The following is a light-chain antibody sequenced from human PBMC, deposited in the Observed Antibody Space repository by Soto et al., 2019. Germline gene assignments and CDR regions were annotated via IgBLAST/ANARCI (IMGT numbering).Light chain of an antibody. CDR2: GTS. J-gene: IGLJ3*02. V-gene: IGLV1-40*01. CDR3: QSYDSSLSAWV. Sequence: QPVLTQPPSVSGAPGQRVTISCTGSSSNIGAGFDVHWYQHLPGTAPKLLIYGTSKRPSGVPDRFSGSKSGASASLAITGLQAEDESDYYCQSYDSSLSAWVFGGGTKLTVL. CDR1: SSNIGAGFD.